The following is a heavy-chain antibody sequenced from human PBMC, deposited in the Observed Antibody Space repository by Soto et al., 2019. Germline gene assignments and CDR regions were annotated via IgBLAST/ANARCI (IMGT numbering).Heavy chain of an antibody. CDR1: GFTVTTYG. D-gene: IGHD2-15*01. Sequence: HPWGSLRTSCTTSGFTVTTYGMHWVRQAPGKGLEWVAIIWYDGSNKYYADSVKGRFTISRDNSKNTLYLQMNSLRAEDTALYYCARADCTGAYCYSWPFNYGVDVWGQGTTVTVSS. V-gene: IGHV3-33*08. CDR2: IWYDGSNK. CDR3: ARADCTGAYCYSWPFNYGVDV. J-gene: IGHJ6*02.